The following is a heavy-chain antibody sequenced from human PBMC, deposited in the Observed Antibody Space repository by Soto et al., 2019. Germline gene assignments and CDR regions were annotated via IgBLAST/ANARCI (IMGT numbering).Heavy chain of an antibody. CDR1: GFTFSSYA. CDR2: ISGSGGST. CDR3: ARSGIKGRGGDY. Sequence: PGGSLRLSCAASGFTFSSYAMSWVRQAPGKGLEWVSAISGSGGSTYYADSVKGRFTISRDNSKNTLYLQMNSLRAEDTAVYYCARSGIKGRGGDYWGQGTLVTVSS. J-gene: IGHJ4*02. D-gene: IGHD1-26*01. V-gene: IGHV3-23*01.